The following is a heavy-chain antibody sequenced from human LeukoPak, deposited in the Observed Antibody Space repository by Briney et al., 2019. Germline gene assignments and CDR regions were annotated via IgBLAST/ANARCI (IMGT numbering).Heavy chain of an antibody. Sequence: SETLSLTCTVSGGSISSGDYYWSWIRQPPGKGLEWIGYIYYSGSTYYNPSLKSRVTISVDTSKNQFSLKLSSVTAADTAVYYCARGVPEGSGLPDFDPWGQGTLVTVSS. CDR3: ARGVPEGSGLPDFDP. CDR2: IYYSGST. J-gene: IGHJ5*02. V-gene: IGHV4-30-4*08. D-gene: IGHD3-10*01. CDR1: GGSISSGDYY.